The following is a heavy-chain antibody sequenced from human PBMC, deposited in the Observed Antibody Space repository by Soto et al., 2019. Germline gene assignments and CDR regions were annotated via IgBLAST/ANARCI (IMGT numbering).Heavy chain of an antibody. CDR1: GFTFSTYD. Sequence: GGSLRLSCVASGFTFSTYDMSWVRRAPGKGLEWVSALTPSGGETYYADSVKGRFTISRDNAKNSLYPQMNSLRAEGTAVYYCARDLYSQNIWGQGTLVTVSS. V-gene: IGHV3-21*01. J-gene: IGHJ4*02. D-gene: IGHD5-18*01. CDR3: ARDLYSQNI. CDR2: LTPSGGET.